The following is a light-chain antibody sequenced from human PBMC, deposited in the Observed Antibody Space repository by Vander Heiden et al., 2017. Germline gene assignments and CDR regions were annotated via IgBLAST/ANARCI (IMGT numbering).Light chain of an antibody. CDR1: QGIRND. J-gene: IGKJ1*01. V-gene: IGKV1-6*01. CDR3: LKDYNDLWT. CDR2: AAS. Sequence: AIQLTQYPSSLSASVGDRVTITCRASQGIRNDLGWYQQKPGKVPKLLIYAASSLQSGVPSRFSGSGSGTDFTLTISSLQPEDFATYYCLKDYNDLWTFGQGTKVEIK.